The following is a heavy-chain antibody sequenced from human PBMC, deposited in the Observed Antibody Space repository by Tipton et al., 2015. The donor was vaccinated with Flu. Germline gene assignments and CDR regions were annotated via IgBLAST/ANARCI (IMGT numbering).Heavy chain of an antibody. J-gene: IGHJ5*02. V-gene: IGHV1-2*06. CDR3: ARVGLGYCSSTSCPNWFDP. CDR2: INPNSGGT. CDR1: GYTFTGYY. D-gene: IGHD2-2*01. Sequence: QLVQSGAEVKKPGASVKVSCKASGYTFTGYYMHWVRQAPGQGLEWMGRINPNSGGTNYAQKFQGRVTMTRDTSISTAYMELSRLRSDDTAVYYCARVGLGYCSSTSCPNWFDPWGQGTLVTVSS.